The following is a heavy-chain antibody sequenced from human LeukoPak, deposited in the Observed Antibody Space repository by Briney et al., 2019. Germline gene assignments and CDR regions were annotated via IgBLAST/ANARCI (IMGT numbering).Heavy chain of an antibody. CDR3: ARVPRGTMAFDI. Sequence: SVNVSCKASGGTFSSYAISWVRQAPGQGLEWMGGIIPIFGTANYAQKFQGRVTITADESTSTAYMELSSLRSEDTAVYYCARVPRGTMAFDIWGQGTMVTVPS. CDR1: GGTFSSYA. V-gene: IGHV1-69*13. J-gene: IGHJ3*02. D-gene: IGHD3-16*01. CDR2: IIPIFGTA.